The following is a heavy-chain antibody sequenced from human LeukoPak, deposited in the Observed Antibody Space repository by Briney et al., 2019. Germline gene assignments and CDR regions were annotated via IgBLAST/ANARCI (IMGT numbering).Heavy chain of an antibody. CDR2: INPSGGST. CDR1: GYTFTSYY. V-gene: IGHV1-46*01. CDR3: ARKSWGIYDIDY. Sequence: ASVKVSCKASGYTFTSYYMHWVRQAPGQGLEWMGIINPSGGSTSYAQKFQGRVTMTRDMSTSTVYMELSSLRSEDTAVYYCARKSWGIYDIDYWGQGTLVTVSS. J-gene: IGHJ4*02. D-gene: IGHD3-16*01.